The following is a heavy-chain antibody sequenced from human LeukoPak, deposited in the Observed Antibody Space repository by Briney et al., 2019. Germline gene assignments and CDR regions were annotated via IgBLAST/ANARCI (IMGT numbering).Heavy chain of an antibody. J-gene: IGHJ4*02. CDR2: IYYSGST. D-gene: IGHD3-9*01. V-gene: IGHV4-59*01. CDR1: VGSISSYY. Sequence: SETLSLTCTVPVGSISSYYWSWIRQPPGKGLEWIVYIYYSGSTNYNPSLKSRVTISVDTSKNQFSLKLSSVTAAETAVYYSARVYYDILTGYHLDYWGQGTLVTVSS. CDR3: ARVYYDILTGYHLDY.